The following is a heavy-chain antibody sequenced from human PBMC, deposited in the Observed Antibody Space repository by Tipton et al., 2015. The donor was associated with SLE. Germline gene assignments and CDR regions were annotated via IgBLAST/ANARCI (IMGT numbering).Heavy chain of an antibody. CDR1: GGSFSGHY. J-gene: IGHJ4*02. CDR2: IADTGSP. CDR3: AKDGQLVLYASYFDH. V-gene: IGHV4-34*01. D-gene: IGHD2-8*02. Sequence: TLSLTCAVYGGSFSGHYWSWIRQPPGQGLEWIGEIADTGSPNYNPSLKSRVTISLDTSKSQFSLILNSLTAADTAVYYCAKDGQLVLYASYFDHWGQGTLVTVSS.